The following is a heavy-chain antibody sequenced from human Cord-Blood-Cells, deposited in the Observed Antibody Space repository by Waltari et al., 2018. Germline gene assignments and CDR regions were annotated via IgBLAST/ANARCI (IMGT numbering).Heavy chain of an antibody. V-gene: IGHV2-26*01. Sequence: QVTLKESGPVLVKPTETLTLTCTVSGFSLSNARMGVSWIRQPPGKALEWLAHIFSNDEKSYSTSLKSRLTISKDTSKSQVVLTMTNMDPVDTATYYCARIFRDIVVVPAAGVDTAMVDAFDIWGQGTMVTVSS. J-gene: IGHJ3*02. CDR3: ARIFRDIVVVPAAGVDTAMVDAFDI. CDR2: IFSNDEK. D-gene: IGHD2-2*01. CDR1: GFSLSNARMG.